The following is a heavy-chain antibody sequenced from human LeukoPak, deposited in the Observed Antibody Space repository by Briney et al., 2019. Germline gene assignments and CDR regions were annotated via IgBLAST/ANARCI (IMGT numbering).Heavy chain of an antibody. CDR3: ARGGYSGYDEDY. CDR1: GGSFSGYS. Sequence: SETLSLTCAVYGGSFSGYSWNWIRQPPVKGLEWIGEINHSGGTNYNPSLKSRVTISVDRSKNQFSLKLSSVTAADTAVYYCARGGYSGYDEDYWGQGTLVTVSS. D-gene: IGHD5-12*01. J-gene: IGHJ4*02. V-gene: IGHV4-34*01. CDR2: INHSGGT.